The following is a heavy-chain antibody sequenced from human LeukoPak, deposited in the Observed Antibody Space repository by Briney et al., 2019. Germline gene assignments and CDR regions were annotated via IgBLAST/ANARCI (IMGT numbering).Heavy chain of an antibody. CDR3: TRDMAPSHILRWLDMDV. J-gene: IGHJ6*03. Sequence: GGSLRLSCAASGFTFDDYGMAWVRQAPGKGLEWISAINYNGGSAAYADSVKGRFTISRDNAKNSLYLQMNSLRAEGTALYYCTRDMAPSHILRWLDMDVWGKGTTVTVSS. V-gene: IGHV3-20*04. CDR2: INYNGGSA. D-gene: IGHD2-21*01. CDR1: GFTFDDYG.